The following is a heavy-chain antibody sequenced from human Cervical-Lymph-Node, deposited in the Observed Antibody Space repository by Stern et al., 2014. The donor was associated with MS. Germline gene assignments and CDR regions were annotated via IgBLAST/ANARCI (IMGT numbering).Heavy chain of an antibody. D-gene: IGHD2-8*01. Sequence: VHLVESGGAVVQPGRSLRLSCAASGFTFSSYGMHWVRQAPGKGLEWVTVISYDGNHKYYAASVKGRFPISRDNSKNTLHLQMNSVTPDDTAIYYCARDYEDTSMLFDHWGQGTLVTVSS. J-gene: IGHJ4*02. V-gene: IGHV3-30*03. CDR1: GFTFSSYG. CDR2: ISYDGNHK. CDR3: ARDYEDTSMLFDH.